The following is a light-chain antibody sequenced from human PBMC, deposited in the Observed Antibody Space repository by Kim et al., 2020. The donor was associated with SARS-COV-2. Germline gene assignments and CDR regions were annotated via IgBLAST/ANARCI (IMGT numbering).Light chain of an antibody. V-gene: IGLV2-14*03. Sequence: GQSVHPPCTGTSRAVGAYDYVSWFQQPPGKAPKLLIYDVTSRPSGISNRFSGSKSGNTASLTISGLQAEDEANYYCLSYTATRTLVFGGGTQLTVL. CDR1: SRAVGAYDY. J-gene: IGLJ2*01. CDR3: LSYTATRTLV. CDR2: DVT.